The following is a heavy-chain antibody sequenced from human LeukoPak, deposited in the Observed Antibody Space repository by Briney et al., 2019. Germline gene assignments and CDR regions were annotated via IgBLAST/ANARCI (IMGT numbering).Heavy chain of an antibody. CDR1: GGSISSYY. D-gene: IGHD3-22*01. J-gene: IGHJ6*02. Sequence: SETLSLNCTVSGGSISSYYWSWIRQPPGKGLEWIGYIYYSGSTNYNPSLKSRVTISVDTSKNQFSLKLSSVTAADTAVYYCARLYYYDRSGYFLGSYYYYGMDVWGQGTTVTVSS. V-gene: IGHV4-59*08. CDR2: IYYSGST. CDR3: ARLYYYDRSGYFLGSYYYYGMDV.